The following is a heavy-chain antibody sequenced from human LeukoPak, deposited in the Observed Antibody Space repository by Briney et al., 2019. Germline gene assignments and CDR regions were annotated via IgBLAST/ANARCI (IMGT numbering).Heavy chain of an antibody. J-gene: IGHJ3*02. CDR3: AKDLRDAFDI. CDR1: GFTFSRYW. CDR2: ISSDGSST. Sequence: GGSLRLSCEASGFTFSRYWMHWVRQAPGKGLVWVSRISSDGSSTNYADSVKGRFTMSRDNAKNTVHLQMNSLRAEDTAVYYCAKDLRDAFDIWGQGTMVTVSS. V-gene: IGHV3-74*01.